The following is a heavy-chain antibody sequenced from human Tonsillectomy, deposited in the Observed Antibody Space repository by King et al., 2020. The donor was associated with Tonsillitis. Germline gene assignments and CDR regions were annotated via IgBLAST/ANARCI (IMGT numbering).Heavy chain of an antibody. CDR3: ATVRVDITVPTYFDY. V-gene: IGHV4-34*01. CDR2: INHSGGT. Sequence: VQLQQWGAGLLKPSETLSLTCAIYGGSFSGYYWSWIRQPPGKGLEWIGEINHSGGTNYNPSLKSGVSISVDTSKHQFSLTLSSVIAADTAVYYCATVRVDITVPTYFDYWGQGTLVTVSS. J-gene: IGHJ4*02. CDR1: GGSFSGYY. D-gene: IGHD5-12*01.